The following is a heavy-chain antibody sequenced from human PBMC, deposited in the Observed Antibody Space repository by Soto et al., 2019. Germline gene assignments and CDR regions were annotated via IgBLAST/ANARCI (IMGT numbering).Heavy chain of an antibody. Sequence: QVQLQESGPGLVKPSQTLSLTCTVSGGSISSGGYYWSWIRQHPGKGLEWIGYIYYSGSTYYNPYLESRVTLSVDTSNNQFSRKLSSVTAADTAVYYCARVPGDCSGGSCYEFDYWGQGTLVTVSS. V-gene: IGHV4-31*03. CDR2: IYYSGST. J-gene: IGHJ4*02. D-gene: IGHD2-15*01. CDR1: GGSISSGGYY. CDR3: ARVPGDCSGGSCYEFDY.